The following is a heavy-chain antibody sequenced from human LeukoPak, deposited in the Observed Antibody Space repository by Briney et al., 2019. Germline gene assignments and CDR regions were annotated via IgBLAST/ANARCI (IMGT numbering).Heavy chain of an antibody. J-gene: IGHJ6*03. V-gene: IGHV4-4*09. CDR3: ARGRGSFSYSYYYTDV. CDR1: GGSISTYY. CDR2: IYTSGST. Sequence: SETLSLTCTVSGGSISTYYWSWIRQPPGKGLEWIGNIYTSGSTNYNPSLKSRVTITVGTSKNQFSLKLSSATAADTAVYYCARGRGSFSYSYYYTDVWGKGTMVTVSS. D-gene: IGHD1-26*01.